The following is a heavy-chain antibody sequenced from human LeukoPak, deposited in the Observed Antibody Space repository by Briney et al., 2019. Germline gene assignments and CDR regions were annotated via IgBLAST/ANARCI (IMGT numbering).Heavy chain of an antibody. Sequence: ASVKVSCKASGYTFTGHYMHWVRQAPGQGLEWMGWINPNSGGANYAQKFQGRVTMTRDTSISTAYMEVSRLRSDDTAVYYCATHRSSWYFDYWGQGTLVTVSS. CDR3: ATHRSSWYFDY. J-gene: IGHJ4*02. CDR2: INPNSGGA. V-gene: IGHV1-2*02. D-gene: IGHD6-13*01. CDR1: GYTFTGHY.